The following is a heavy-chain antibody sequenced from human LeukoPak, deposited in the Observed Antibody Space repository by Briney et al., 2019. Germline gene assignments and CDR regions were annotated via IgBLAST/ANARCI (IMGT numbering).Heavy chain of an antibody. V-gene: IGHV3-11*06. D-gene: IGHD3-9*01. CDR2: ISGSSSYR. Sequence: GGSLRLSCAASGFSVSSNYMSWVRQAPGKGLEWVSYISGSSSYRNYADSVKGRFTIPRDNAKNSLYLQMNSLRAEDTAVYYCVRGADTGYSSDSWGQGTLVTVSS. CDR3: VRGADTGYSSDS. CDR1: GFSVSSNY. J-gene: IGHJ4*02.